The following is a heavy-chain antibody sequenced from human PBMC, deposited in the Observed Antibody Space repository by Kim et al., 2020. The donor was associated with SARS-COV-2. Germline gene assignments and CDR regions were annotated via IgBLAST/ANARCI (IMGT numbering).Heavy chain of an antibody. CDR3: ARDRDYYDSSGEPLYYYGMDV. CDR2: ISSSSSYI. CDR1: GFTFSSYS. Sequence: GGSLRLSCAASGFTFSSYSMNWVRQAPGKGLEWVSSISSSSSYIYYADSVKGRFTISRDNAKNSLYLQMNSLRADDTAVYYCARDRDYYDSSGEPLYYYGMDVWGQGTTVTVSS. D-gene: IGHD3-22*01. V-gene: IGHV3-21*01. J-gene: IGHJ6*02.